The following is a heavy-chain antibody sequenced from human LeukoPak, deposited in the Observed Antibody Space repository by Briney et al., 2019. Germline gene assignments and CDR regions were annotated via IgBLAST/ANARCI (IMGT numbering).Heavy chain of an antibody. J-gene: IGHJ4*02. D-gene: IGHD3-10*01. CDR1: GFSLNASGMC. CDR2: IDWDDDI. CDR3: ARMSRGNYFDY. V-gene: IGHV2-70*11. Sequence: SGPTLVNPTQTLTLTCTFFGFSLNASGMCVSWIRQPPGKALEWLARIDWDDDIYYSTSLNTRLTISKDTSKNQVVLTMTNMDPVDTATYYCARMSRGNYFDYRGQGTLVTVSS.